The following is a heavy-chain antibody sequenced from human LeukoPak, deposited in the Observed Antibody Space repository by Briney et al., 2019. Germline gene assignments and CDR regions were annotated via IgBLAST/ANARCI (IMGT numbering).Heavy chain of an antibody. D-gene: IGHD6-19*01. CDR3: ARERYSSGWYGGLDYYYGMDV. V-gene: IGHV4-59*01. Sequence: SETLSLTCTVSGGSISSYYWSWIRQPPGKGLEWIGYIYYSGSTNYNPSLKSRVTISVDTSKNQFSLKLSSVTAADTAVYYCARERYSSGWYGGLDYYYGMDVWGQGTTVTVSS. CDR1: GGSISSYY. J-gene: IGHJ6*02. CDR2: IYYSGST.